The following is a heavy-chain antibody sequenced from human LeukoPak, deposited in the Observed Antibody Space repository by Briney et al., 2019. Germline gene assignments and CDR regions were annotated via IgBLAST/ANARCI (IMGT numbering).Heavy chain of an antibody. CDR2: ISGSGDST. Sequence: PGGSLRLSCAASGFTFTTYAMSWVRRAPGKGLEWVSAISGSGDSTYYADSVNGRFTISRDNTKNSVYLQMNSLRAEDTAVYYCAKGPVAGTYFDYWGQGTLVTVSS. V-gene: IGHV3-23*01. D-gene: IGHD6-19*01. CDR1: GFTFTTYA. CDR3: AKGPVAGTYFDY. J-gene: IGHJ4*02.